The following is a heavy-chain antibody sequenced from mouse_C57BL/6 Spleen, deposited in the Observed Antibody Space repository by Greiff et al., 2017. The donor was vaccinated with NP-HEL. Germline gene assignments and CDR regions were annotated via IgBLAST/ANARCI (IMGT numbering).Heavy chain of an antibody. D-gene: IGHD1-1*01. CDR3: TRSGITTVVDWYFDV. Sequence: VQLVESGAELVRPGASVTLSCKASGYTFTDYEMHWVKQTPVHGLEWIGAIDPETGGTAYNQKFKGKAILTADKSSSTAYMELRSLTSEDSAVYYCTRSGITTVVDWYFDVWGTGTTVTVSS. J-gene: IGHJ1*03. V-gene: IGHV1-15*01. CDR2: IDPETGGT. CDR1: GYTFTDYE.